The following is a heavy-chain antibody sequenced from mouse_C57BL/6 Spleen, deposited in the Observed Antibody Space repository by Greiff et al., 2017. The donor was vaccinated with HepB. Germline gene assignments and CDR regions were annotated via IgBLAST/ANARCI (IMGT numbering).Heavy chain of an antibody. V-gene: IGHV1-82*01. J-gene: IGHJ4*01. CDR1: GYAFSSSW. CDR2: IYPGDGDT. Sequence: VQLQQSGPELVKPGASVKISCKASGYAFSSSWMNWVKQRPGKGLEWIGRIYPGDGDTNYNGKFKGKATLTADKSSSTAYMQLSSLTSEDSAVYFCASGNWVYYAMDYWGQGTSVTVSS. CDR3: ASGNWVYYAMDY. D-gene: IGHD4-1*01.